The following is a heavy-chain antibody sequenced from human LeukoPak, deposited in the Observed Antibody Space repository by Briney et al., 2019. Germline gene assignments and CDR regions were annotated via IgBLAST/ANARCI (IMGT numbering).Heavy chain of an antibody. CDR3: ASLWAGPRALDI. J-gene: IGHJ3*02. Sequence: PSETLSLTCTVSGGSISSGGYYWSWIRQHPGKGLEWIGYIYYSGGTYYNPSLKSRVTISVDTSKNQFSLKLSSVTAADTAVYYCASLWAGPRALDIWGQGTMVTVSS. CDR1: GGSISSGGYY. D-gene: IGHD7-27*01. CDR2: IYYSGGT. V-gene: IGHV4-31*03.